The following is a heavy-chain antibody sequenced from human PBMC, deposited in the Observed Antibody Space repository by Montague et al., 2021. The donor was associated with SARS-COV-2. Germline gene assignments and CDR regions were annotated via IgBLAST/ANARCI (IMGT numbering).Heavy chain of an antibody. D-gene: IGHD3-10*01. V-gene: IGHV4-39*01. CDR1: GGSISSSSYY. CDR3: ARTSRGSRYFYGVDV. Sequence: SETLSLTYTVSGGSISSSSYYWGWIRQPPGKGLEWIGSIYYSGSTYYNPSLKSRVTISVDTSKSQFSLRLSSVTAADTAIYYCARTSRGSRYFYGVDVWGQGTTVTVSS. CDR2: IYYSGST. J-gene: IGHJ6*01.